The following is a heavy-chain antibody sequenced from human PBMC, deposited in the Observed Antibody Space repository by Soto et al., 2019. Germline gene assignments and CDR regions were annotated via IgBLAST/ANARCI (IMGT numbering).Heavy chain of an antibody. V-gene: IGHV4-4*07. CDR1: GGSLNNYY. J-gene: IGHJ5*02. Sequence: SLTCTVSGGSLNNYYWSWIRQPTGKGLEWIGRIYTTGNTNYKSSLRSRVTMSVDTSKNQFSLKLRFLTAADTAMYYCARGSLQFDPWGQGTLVTVSS. CDR2: IYTTGNT. CDR3: ARGSLQFDP.